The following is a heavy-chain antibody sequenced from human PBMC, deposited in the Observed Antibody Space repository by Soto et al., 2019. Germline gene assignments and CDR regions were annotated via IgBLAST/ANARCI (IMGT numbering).Heavy chain of an antibody. CDR2: ITSGVTTV. J-gene: IGHJ5*02. CDR3: ARKFDHDPTFDL. D-gene: IGHD3-16*01. Sequence: QVQLVESGGGLVKPGGSLRLSCAASGFNFNDYYMNWIRQTPGKGLEGVSSITSGVTTVSYADSVQGRFTISRDDALNSVFLQLHSLRADDTAVYYCARKFDHDPTFDLWGQGILVTVS. V-gene: IGHV3-11*01. CDR1: GFNFNDYY.